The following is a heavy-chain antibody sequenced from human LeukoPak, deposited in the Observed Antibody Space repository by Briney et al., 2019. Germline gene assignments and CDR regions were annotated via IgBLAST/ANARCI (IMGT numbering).Heavy chain of an antibody. CDR1: GGSFSGYY. J-gene: IGHJ4*02. Sequence: SETLSLTCAVYGGSFSGYYWSWIRQPPGKGLEWSGEINHSGSTNYNPSLKSRVTISVDTSKNQFSLKLSSATAADTAVYYCASYPYYYDSSGYYYDYWGQGTLVTVSS. D-gene: IGHD3-22*01. CDR3: ASYPYYYDSSGYYYDY. V-gene: IGHV4-34*01. CDR2: INHSGST.